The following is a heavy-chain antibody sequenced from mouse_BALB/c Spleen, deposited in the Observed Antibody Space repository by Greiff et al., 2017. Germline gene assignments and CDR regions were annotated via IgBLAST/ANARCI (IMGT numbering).Heavy chain of an antibody. J-gene: IGHJ4*01. D-gene: IGHD2-1*01. CDR1: GFTFSSFG. CDR3: ARWGYGNYDYYAMDY. V-gene: IGHV5-17*02. Sequence: EVQRVESGGGLVQPGGSRKLSCAASGFTFSSFGMHWVRQAPEKGLEWVAYISSGSSTIYYADTVKGRFTISRDNPKNTLFLQMTSLRSEDTAMYYCARWGYGNYDYYAMDYWGQGTSVTVSS. CDR2: ISSGSSTI.